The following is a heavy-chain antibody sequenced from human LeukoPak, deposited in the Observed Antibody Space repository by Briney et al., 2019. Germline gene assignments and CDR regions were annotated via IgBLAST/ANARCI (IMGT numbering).Heavy chain of an antibody. Sequence: GGSLRLSCAASGFTFSTYSMNWVRQAPGKGLEWVSSISSSSSYTYYADSVKGRFTISRDNAKNSLYVQMNSLRAEDTALYYCARDKDYSSSCANDAFDIWGQGTMVTVSS. D-gene: IGHD6-13*01. CDR3: ARDKDYSSSCANDAFDI. V-gene: IGHV3-21*01. CDR2: ISSSSSYT. CDR1: GFTFSTYS. J-gene: IGHJ3*02.